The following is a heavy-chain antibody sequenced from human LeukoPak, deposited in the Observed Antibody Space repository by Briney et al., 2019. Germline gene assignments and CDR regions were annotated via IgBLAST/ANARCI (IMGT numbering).Heavy chain of an antibody. D-gene: IGHD3-3*01. CDR3: ARVKSGYDFWSGYPLGTAGYYYYYMDV. CDR2: ISAYNGNT. Sequence: ASVTVSCKPSGYTFTIYGISWVRQAPGQGLEWMGWISAYNGNTNYAHKLQGRVTMTTDTSTSTAYMELRSLRSDDTAVYYCARVKSGYDFWSGYPLGTAGYYYYYMDVWGKGTTVTVSS. V-gene: IGHV1-18*01. J-gene: IGHJ6*03. CDR1: GYTFTIYG.